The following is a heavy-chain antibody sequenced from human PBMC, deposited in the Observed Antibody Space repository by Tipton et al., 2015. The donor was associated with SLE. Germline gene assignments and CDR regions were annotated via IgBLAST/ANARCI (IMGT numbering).Heavy chain of an antibody. D-gene: IGHD1-20*01. V-gene: IGHV4-4*02. CDR1: GGSISSSNW. Sequence: GSLRLSCAVSGGSISSSNWWSWVRQPPGKGLEWIGEIYHSGSTNYNPSLKSRVTISVDTSKNQFSLKLSSVTAADTAVYYCARGVYNWSPFSYYFDYWGQGTLVTVSS. CDR3: ARGVYNWSPFSYYFDY. J-gene: IGHJ4*02. CDR2: IYHSGST.